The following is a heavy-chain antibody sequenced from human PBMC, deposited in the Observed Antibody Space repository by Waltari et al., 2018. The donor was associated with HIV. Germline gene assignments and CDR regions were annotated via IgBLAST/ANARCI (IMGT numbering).Heavy chain of an antibody. J-gene: IGHJ5*02. Sequence: EVQLVESGGGLVQPGGSLRLSCAASGFTFSTYWMSWLRQAPGEGLGWWANIKQDGSEKHYADSLRVRFTISRDNTKNSLYLQMNSLRAEDTAVYYCAKYSGSYWGSHNWFDPWGQGTLVTVSS. CDR2: IKQDGSEK. D-gene: IGHD1-26*01. V-gene: IGHV3-7*01. CDR3: AKYSGSYWGSHNWFDP. CDR1: GFTFSTYW.